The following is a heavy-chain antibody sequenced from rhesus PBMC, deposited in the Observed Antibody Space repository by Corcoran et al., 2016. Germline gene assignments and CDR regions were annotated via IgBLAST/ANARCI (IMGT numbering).Heavy chain of an antibody. CDR2: ISSDGSKK. J-gene: IGHJ4*01. Sequence: EVQLVESGGDFVQPGGSLRLSCVGSGFPFNSHGIHWVRQATGKGLEWVAVISSDGSKKSYADSVKDRFTGSRDNSKNMLYLQMNNLKLEDTAAYYCTRFDYWGQGVLVTVSS. CDR3: TRFDY. V-gene: IGHV3-54*02. CDR1: GFPFNSHG.